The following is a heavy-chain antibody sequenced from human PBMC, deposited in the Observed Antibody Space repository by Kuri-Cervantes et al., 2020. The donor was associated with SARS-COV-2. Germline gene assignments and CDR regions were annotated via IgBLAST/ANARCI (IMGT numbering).Heavy chain of an antibody. CDR1: GCSLSGSF. D-gene: IGHD2-2*02. V-gene: IGHV4-34*01. Sequence: GSLRLSCAVYGCSLSGSFWSWIRQSPGKGLEWIGEVNHNGGANYNPSLRSRVTISVDTSKNQFSLKLSSVTAADTAVYYCARKEGGDCSSTSCYTIDWYFDLWGRGTLVTVSS. J-gene: IGHJ2*01. CDR3: ARKEGGDCSSTSCYTIDWYFDL. CDR2: VNHNGGA.